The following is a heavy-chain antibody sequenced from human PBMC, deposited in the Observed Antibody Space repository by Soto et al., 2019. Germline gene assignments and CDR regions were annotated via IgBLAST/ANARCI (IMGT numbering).Heavy chain of an antibody. CDR1: GGSISSYY. V-gene: IGHV4-59*01. Sequence: SETLSLTCTVSGGSISSYYWSWIRQPPGRGLEWIGYISYSGSTYYNPSLKSRVTISADTSKNQFSLRMNSMIAADTAVYYCARADPDASVGYWGQGTLVTVSS. CDR2: ISYSGST. J-gene: IGHJ4*02. D-gene: IGHD2-15*01. CDR3: ARADPDASVGY.